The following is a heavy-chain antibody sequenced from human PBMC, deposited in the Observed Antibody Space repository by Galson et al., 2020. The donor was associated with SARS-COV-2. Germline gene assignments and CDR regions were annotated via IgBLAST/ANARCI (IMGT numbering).Heavy chain of an antibody. CDR1: GGSISGYS. CDR2: INIGGNT. J-gene: IGHJ6*03. V-gene: IGHV4-34*01. D-gene: IGHD3-10*01. CDR3: ARGHRGVVPSPVLGLGPCYSHYYMDV. Sequence: SETLSLTCAVYGGSISGYSWTWIRQPPGKGLEWSGEINIGGNTNYSPSLRSRVTLSLDTSKNQFSLNLRSVTAADTALYFCARGHRGVVPSPVLGLGPCYSHYYMDVWAKGTAVTVSS.